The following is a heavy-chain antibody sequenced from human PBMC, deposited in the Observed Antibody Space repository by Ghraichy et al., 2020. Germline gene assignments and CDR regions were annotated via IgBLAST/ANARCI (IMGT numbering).Heavy chain of an antibody. Sequence: LSLTCAASGFTFSSYSMNWVRQAPGKGLEWVSSISSSSSYIYYADSVKGRFTISRDNAKNSLYLQMNSLRAEDTAVYYCARVPENSYYDFWSGPQDYYYGMDVWGQGTTVTVSS. D-gene: IGHD3-3*01. CDR2: ISSSSSYI. CDR1: GFTFSSYS. CDR3: ARVPENSYYDFWSGPQDYYYGMDV. V-gene: IGHV3-21*01. J-gene: IGHJ6*02.